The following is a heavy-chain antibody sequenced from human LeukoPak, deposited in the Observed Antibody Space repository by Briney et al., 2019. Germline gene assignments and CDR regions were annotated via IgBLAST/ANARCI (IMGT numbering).Heavy chain of an antibody. D-gene: IGHD1-1*01. CDR2: INPNSGGT. V-gene: IGHV1-2*02. Sequence: GASVKVSRKASGYTFTGYYMHWVRQAPGQGLEWMGWINPNSGGTNYAQKFQGRVTMTGDTSISTAYMELSRLRSDDTAVYYCAREKTTRGSYFDYWGQGTLVTVSS. CDR3: AREKTTRGSYFDY. J-gene: IGHJ4*02. CDR1: GYTFTGYY.